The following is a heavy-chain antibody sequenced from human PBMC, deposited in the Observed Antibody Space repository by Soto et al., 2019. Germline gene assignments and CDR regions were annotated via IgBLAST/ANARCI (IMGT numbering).Heavy chain of an antibody. J-gene: IGHJ4*02. V-gene: IGHV4-4*07. CDR1: GASITGSSY. CDR2: FSLSGTT. CDR3: ARGMTPPGAPAWYYFDS. D-gene: IGHD2-8*02. Sequence: QVQLQESGPGLMKPSETLSLTCTVSGASITGSSYWSWIRQPAGKGLEWIGRFSLSGTTNYNPSLRSRVTMSADVSKNPFSLRLTSVTAADPALYYCARGMTPPGAPAWYYFDSWGQGTLVTVSS.